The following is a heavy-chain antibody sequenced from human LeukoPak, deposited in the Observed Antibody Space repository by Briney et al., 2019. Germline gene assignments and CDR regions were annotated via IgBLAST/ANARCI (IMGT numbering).Heavy chain of an antibody. Sequence: PSETLSLTCTVSGGSISSSSYYWGWIRQPPGKGLEWIGSIYYSGSTYYNPSLKGRVTISVDTSKNQFSLKLSSVTAADTAVYYCARGDYYDSSGYQSPSFDYWGQGTLVTVSS. J-gene: IGHJ4*02. CDR1: GGSISSSSYY. D-gene: IGHD3-22*01. CDR3: ARGDYYDSSGYQSPSFDY. CDR2: IYYSGST. V-gene: IGHV4-39*01.